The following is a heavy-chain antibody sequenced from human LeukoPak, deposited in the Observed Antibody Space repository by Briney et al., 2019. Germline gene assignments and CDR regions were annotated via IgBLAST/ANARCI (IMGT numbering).Heavy chain of an antibody. CDR1: GGSLSSYY. V-gene: IGHV4-59*08. J-gene: IGHJ3*02. Sequence: PSETLSLTCTVSGGSLSSYYWSWIRQPPGKGLEWIGYNYYSGSTNYNPSLKSRVTIPVDMSKNQFSLKLSSVTAADTAVYYCARQSGNGYSGYDFQAFDIWGQGTMVTVSS. CDR3: ARQSGNGYSGYDFQAFDI. D-gene: IGHD5-12*01. CDR2: NYYSGST.